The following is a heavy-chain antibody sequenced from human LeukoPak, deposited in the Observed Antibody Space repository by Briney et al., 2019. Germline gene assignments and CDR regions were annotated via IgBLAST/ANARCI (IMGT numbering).Heavy chain of an antibody. Sequence: LRLSCAASGFTFSDYYMSWIRQAPGKGLEWIGEINHSGSTNYNPSLKSRVTISVDTSKNQFSLKLSSVTAADTAVYYCARRKTMVRVFDYWGQGTLVTVSS. V-gene: IGHV4-34*01. J-gene: IGHJ4*02. CDR2: INHSGST. CDR1: GFTFSDYY. CDR3: ARRKTMVRVFDY. D-gene: IGHD3-10*01.